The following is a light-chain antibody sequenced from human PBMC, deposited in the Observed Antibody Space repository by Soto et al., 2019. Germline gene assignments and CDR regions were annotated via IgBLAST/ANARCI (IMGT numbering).Light chain of an antibody. CDR3: AVWDDSLNGHV. CDR1: SSNIGTSS. CDR2: TND. V-gene: IGLV1-44*01. J-gene: IGLJ1*01. Sequence: QSVLTQPPSASGTPGQTVTISCSGSSSNIGTSSVHWYKHLPGTAPKPLIYTNDQRPSGVPDRFSGSKSGTSASLAISGLQSEDDADYYCAVWDDSLNGHVFGAGTRSPS.